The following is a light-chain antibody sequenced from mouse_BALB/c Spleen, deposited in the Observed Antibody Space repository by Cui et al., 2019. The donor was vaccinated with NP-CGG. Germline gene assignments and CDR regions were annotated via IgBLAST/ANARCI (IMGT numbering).Light chain of an antibody. CDR3: ALWYSNHWV. J-gene: IGLJ1*01. CDR2: GTK. V-gene: IGLV1*01. Sequence: AVVTRESALTTSPGKTVTLTCRSNTGAVTTSNYANWVQEKPDHLFTGLIGGTKNRAPGVPARFSGSLIGDKAALTITGAQTEDEAIYFCALWYSNHWVFGGGTKLTVL. CDR1: TGAVTTSNY.